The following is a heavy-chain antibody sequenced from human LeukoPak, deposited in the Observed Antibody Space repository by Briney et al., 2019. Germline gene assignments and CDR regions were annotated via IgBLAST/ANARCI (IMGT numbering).Heavy chain of an antibody. CDR1: GGSFSGYY. J-gene: IGHJ4*02. Sequence: SETLSLTCAVYGGSFSGYYWSWIRQPPGKGLEWIGEINHSGSTNYNPSLKSRVTISVDTSKNQFSLKLSSVTAADTAVHYCARVSSWYGNYFDYWGQGTLVTVSS. CDR2: INHSGST. CDR3: ARVSSWYGNYFDY. V-gene: IGHV4-34*01. D-gene: IGHD6-13*01.